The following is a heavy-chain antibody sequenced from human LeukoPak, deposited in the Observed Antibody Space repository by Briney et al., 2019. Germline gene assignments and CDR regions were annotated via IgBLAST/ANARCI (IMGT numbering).Heavy chain of an antibody. CDR3: AKDFSRVNWFDP. J-gene: IGHJ5*02. CDR1: GFTFSSYA. Sequence: GGSLRLSCAASGFTFSSYAMSWVRQAPGKGLEWVSVISGSGGSTYYADSVKGRFTISRDNSKSTLYLQMNSLRAEDTAVYYCAKDFSRVNWFDPWGQGTLVTVSS. CDR2: ISGSGGST. V-gene: IGHV3-23*01. D-gene: IGHD3-3*01.